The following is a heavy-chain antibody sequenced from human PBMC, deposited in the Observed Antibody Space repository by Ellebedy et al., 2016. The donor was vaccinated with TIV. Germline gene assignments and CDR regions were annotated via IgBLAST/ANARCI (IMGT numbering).Heavy chain of an antibody. CDR2: MKQDASEK. V-gene: IGHV3-7*01. Sequence: GGSLRLSXAASGLSFSSSWMAWVRQAPGKGLEWVANMKQDASEKYYVGSVKGRFAISRDNAKSSLYLQMNSLRAEDTAVYYCARHGSGWRFDYWGQGTLVTVSS. J-gene: IGHJ4*02. CDR1: GLSFSSSW. CDR3: ARHGSGWRFDY. D-gene: IGHD6-19*01.